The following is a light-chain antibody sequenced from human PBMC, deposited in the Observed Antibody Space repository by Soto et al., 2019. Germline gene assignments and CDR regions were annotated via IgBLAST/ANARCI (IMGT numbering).Light chain of an antibody. Sequence: QSVLTQQPSASGTPGQRVTISCSGSSSNIGRNTVNWYQQLPGTAPKVLIYSNNQRPSGVPDRLSGSKSGTSASLAISGLQSEDEADYYCAAWDDSLNAVVFGGGTKLTVL. CDR2: SNN. CDR1: SSNIGRNT. CDR3: AAWDDSLNAVV. V-gene: IGLV1-44*01. J-gene: IGLJ2*01.